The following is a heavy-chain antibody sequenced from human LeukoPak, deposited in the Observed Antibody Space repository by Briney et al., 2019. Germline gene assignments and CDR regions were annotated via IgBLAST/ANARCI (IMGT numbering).Heavy chain of an antibody. D-gene: IGHD1-26*01. CDR1: GYTFSSYA. V-gene: IGHV3-23*01. J-gene: IGHJ4*02. CDR2: ISGSGGST. CDR3: AKDRSGTYSGFDY. Sequence: PGGSLRLSCAASGYTFSSYAMSWVPQAPGKGLECGSVISGSGGSTYYADSVKGRFTISRDSSKNTLYLQMNSLRAEDTAVYYCAKDRSGTYSGFDYWGQGTLVTVSS.